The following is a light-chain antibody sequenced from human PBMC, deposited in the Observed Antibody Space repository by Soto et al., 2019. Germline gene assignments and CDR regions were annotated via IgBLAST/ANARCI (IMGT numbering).Light chain of an antibody. CDR3: QQYRSSPLT. V-gene: IGKV3-20*01. J-gene: IGKJ4*01. CDR2: DAS. CDR1: QTVSSNY. Sequence: ENVLTQSPGTLSLSPGEGVTLSCRASQTVSSNYLAWYQQKPGQAPRLLIYDASIRATGIPDRFSGSGSGTDFTLTISRLEPEDFAVYYCQQYRSSPLTFGGGTNVEIK.